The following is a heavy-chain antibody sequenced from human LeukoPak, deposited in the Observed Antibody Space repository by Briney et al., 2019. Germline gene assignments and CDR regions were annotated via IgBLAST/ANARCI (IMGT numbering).Heavy chain of an antibody. J-gene: IGHJ6*02. Sequence: SGPTLVNPTQTLTLTRTFSGFSLSTIGMRMSWIRQPPGKALEWLARIDWDDDEFYSPSLRTRLTISKDTSKNQVVLTMTNMGPVDTATYYCARNPPHYYVMDVWGQGITVTVSS. CDR2: IDWDDDE. V-gene: IGHV2-70*04. CDR3: ARNPPHYYVMDV. CDR1: GFSLSTIGMR.